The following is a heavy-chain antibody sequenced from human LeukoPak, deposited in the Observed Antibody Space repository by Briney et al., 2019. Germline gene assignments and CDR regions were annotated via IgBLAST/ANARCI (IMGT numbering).Heavy chain of an antibody. V-gene: IGHV1-2*02. Sequence: ASVKVSCKASGYTFTGYYMHWVRQAPGQGLEWMGWINPNSGGTNYAQKFQGRVTMTRDTSISTAYMELGRLRSDDTAVYYCARDPPVIVGDYYFDYWGQGTLVTVSS. J-gene: IGHJ4*02. D-gene: IGHD2-21*01. CDR2: INPNSGGT. CDR1: GYTFTGYY. CDR3: ARDPPVIVGDYYFDY.